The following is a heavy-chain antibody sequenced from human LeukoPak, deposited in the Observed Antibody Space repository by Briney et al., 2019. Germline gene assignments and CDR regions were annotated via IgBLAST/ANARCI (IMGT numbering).Heavy chain of an antibody. V-gene: IGHV3-15*07. D-gene: IGHD6-19*01. J-gene: IGHJ4*02. CDR2: IKSKIDGGTT. CDR1: GFTFTNAW. CDR3: TTSGYGSDPVDH. Sequence: GGSLRLSCTASGFTFTNAWMNWVRQAPGKGLEWVGRIKSKIDGGTTDYAAPVKGRFTISRDDSKNTLFLQMNSLKSEDTAVYYCTTSGYGSDPVDHWGQGALVTVFS.